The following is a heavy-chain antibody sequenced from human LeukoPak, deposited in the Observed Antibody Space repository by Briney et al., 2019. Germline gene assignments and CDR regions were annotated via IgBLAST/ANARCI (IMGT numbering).Heavy chain of an antibody. CDR2: ISSSGSTK. V-gene: IGHV3-11*04. CDR3: ASQDRGGYDGPVDY. CDR1: GFTFSDYY. D-gene: IGHD5-12*01. Sequence: PGGSLRLSCAASGFTFSDYYMSWIRQAPGKGLEWVSYISSSGSTKHYADSVKGRFTMSRDNARNSLYLQMNSLRAEDTAIYYCASQDRGGYDGPVDYWGQGTLVTVSS. J-gene: IGHJ4*02.